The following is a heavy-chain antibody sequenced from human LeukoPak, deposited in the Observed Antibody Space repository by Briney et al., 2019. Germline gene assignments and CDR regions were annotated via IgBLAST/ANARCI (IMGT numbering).Heavy chain of an antibody. CDR2: ITGSDTTA. CDR3: AKSGASPLYHMDV. V-gene: IGHV3-23*01. J-gene: IGHJ6*03. Sequence: PGGSLRLSCAASGFSLSSYGVNWVRQAPGKGLEWVSGITGSDTTAYHAGSVRGRFTISRDDSKNTLYLQMSSLRVDDTAIYYCAKSGASPLYHMDVWGRGATVTVPS. D-gene: IGHD1-26*01. CDR1: GFSLSSYG.